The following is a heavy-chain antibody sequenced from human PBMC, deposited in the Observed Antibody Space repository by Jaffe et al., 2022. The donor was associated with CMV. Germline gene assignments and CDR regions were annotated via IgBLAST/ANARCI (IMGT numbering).Heavy chain of an antibody. D-gene: IGHD5-12*01. CDR3: AREMLVVATIRYYYYGMDV. CDR2: ISSSSSYI. CDR1: GFTFSSYS. J-gene: IGHJ6*02. V-gene: IGHV3-21*01. Sequence: EVQLVESGGGLVKPGGSLRLSCAASGFTFSSYSMNWVRQAPGKGLEWVSSISSSSSYIYYADSVKGRFTISRDNAKNSLYLQMNSLRAEDTAVYYCAREMLVVATIRYYYYGMDVWGQGTTVTVSS.